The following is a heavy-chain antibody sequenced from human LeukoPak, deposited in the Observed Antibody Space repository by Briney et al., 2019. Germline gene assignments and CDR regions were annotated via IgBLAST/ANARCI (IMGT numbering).Heavy chain of an antibody. J-gene: IGHJ5*02. CDR3: AREAWIQLWLRGNWFDP. V-gene: IGHV1-69*04. Sequence: PGGSLRLSCAASGFTFSSYAISWVRQAPGQGLEWMGRIIPILGIANYAQKFQGRVTITADKSTSTAYMELSSLRSEDTAVYYCAREAWIQLWLRGNWFDPWGQGTLVTVSS. CDR2: IIPILGIA. D-gene: IGHD5-18*01. CDR1: GFTFSSYA.